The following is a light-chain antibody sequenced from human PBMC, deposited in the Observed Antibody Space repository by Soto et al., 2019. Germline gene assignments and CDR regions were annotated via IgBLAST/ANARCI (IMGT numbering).Light chain of an antibody. Sequence: EIVLTQSPGTLSLSPGERATLSCRASQTIIRTYLAWFQQKPGQAPRLLIYDASTRATGIPDRFSGSGSGTDFTLTISRLEPEDFAVYYCQHYGSSPRTFGQGTKVDI. CDR2: DAS. CDR3: QHYGSSPRT. J-gene: IGKJ1*01. CDR1: QTIIRTY. V-gene: IGKV3-20*01.